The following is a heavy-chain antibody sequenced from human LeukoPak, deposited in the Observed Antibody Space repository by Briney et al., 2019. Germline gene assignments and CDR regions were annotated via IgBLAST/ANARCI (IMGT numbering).Heavy chain of an antibody. D-gene: IGHD3-22*01. CDR1: GFNFDSYT. J-gene: IGHJ6*02. CDR3: ATDGRTDYYDSSGYHSYYAMDV. V-gene: IGHV3-21*01. Sequence: GGSLRLSCAASGFNFDSYTINWVCQAPGKGLEWVSSISSINGFIYYADSVKGRFTISTDNAKSSLYLQMNNLRAEDTAVYYCATDGRTDYYDSSGYHSYYAMDVWGPGTTVTVSS. CDR2: ISSINGFI.